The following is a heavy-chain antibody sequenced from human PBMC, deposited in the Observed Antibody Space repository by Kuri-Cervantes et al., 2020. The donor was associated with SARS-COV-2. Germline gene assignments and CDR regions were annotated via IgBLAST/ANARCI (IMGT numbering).Heavy chain of an antibody. CDR2: ISSSSSTI. D-gene: IGHD3-3*01. J-gene: IGHJ4*02. V-gene: IGHV3-48*02. Sequence: GESLKISCAASGFTFSSYSMNWVRQAPGKGLEWVSYISSSSSTIYYADSVKGRFTISRDNAKNSLYLQMNSLRDEDTAVYYCARWPITIFGVAGDYWCRGTLVTVSS. CDR1: GFTFSSYS. CDR3: ARWPITIFGVAGDY.